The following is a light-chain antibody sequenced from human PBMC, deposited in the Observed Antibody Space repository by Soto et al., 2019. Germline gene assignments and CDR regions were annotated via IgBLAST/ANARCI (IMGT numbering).Light chain of an antibody. J-gene: IGLJ2*01. Sequence: QSVLTQPPSASGSPGQSVTISCTGTSSDVGGYNYVSWYQQHPGKAPKRMIYEVSKRPSGVPDRFSGSKSGNTASLTVSGLQAEDEADYYCSSYAGSNFVVFGGGTKLT. CDR3: SSYAGSNFVV. CDR1: SSDVGGYNY. CDR2: EVS. V-gene: IGLV2-8*01.